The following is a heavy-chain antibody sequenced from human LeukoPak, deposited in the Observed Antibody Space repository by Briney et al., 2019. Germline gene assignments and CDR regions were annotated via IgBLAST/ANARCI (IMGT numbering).Heavy chain of an antibody. J-gene: IGHJ4*02. V-gene: IGHV4-39*07. CDR2: IYYTGTT. Sequence: SETLSLTCTVSGGSISINNYYWAWIRQPPGKGLEWIGSIYYTGTTYYNPSLKNRVTISVDTSKNQFSLKLSSVTAADTAVYYCALTGSGTGDFDYWGQGTLVTVSS. CDR1: GGSISINNYY. D-gene: IGHD3-10*01. CDR3: ALTGSGTGDFDY.